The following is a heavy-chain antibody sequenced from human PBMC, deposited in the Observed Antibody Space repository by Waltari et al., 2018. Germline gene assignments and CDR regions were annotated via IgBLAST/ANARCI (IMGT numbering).Heavy chain of an antibody. Sequence: QLQLQESGPQLVKPSETLSLTCTVSGASLDNTTHYWGWVRQPPGKGLEWIGSIYYTGTTYYYPSLKSLMTVSADTSKTQFSLRLSSVTAADTAVYYCARHINFWSGYYFDSWGQGTLVTVSS. J-gene: IGHJ4*02. CDR3: ARHINFWSGYYFDS. CDR2: IYYTGTT. V-gene: IGHV4-39*01. D-gene: IGHD3-3*01. CDR1: GASLDNTTHY.